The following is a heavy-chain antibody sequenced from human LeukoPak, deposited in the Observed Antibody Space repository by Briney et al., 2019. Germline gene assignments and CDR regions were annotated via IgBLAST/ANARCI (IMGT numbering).Heavy chain of an antibody. CDR2: IYYSGST. CDR1: GGSISSSSYY. V-gene: IGHV4-39*01. Sequence: SETLSLTCTVSGGSISSSSYYWGWIRQPPGKGLEWIGSIYYSGSTYYNPSLKSRVTISVDTSKNQFSLKLSSVTAADTAVYYCARVKYSGYDWGNFDDWGQGTLVTVSS. D-gene: IGHD5-12*01. J-gene: IGHJ4*02. CDR3: ARVKYSGYDWGNFDD.